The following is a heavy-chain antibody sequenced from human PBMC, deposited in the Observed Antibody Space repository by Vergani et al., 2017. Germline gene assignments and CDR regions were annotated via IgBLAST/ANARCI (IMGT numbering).Heavy chain of an antibody. D-gene: IGHD3-22*01. Sequence: EVQLLESGGGLVQPGGSLRLSCAASGFTFSSYAMSWVRQAPGKGLEWVSAISGSGGSTYYADSVKGRFTISRDNSKNTLYLQMNSLRAEDTAVYYCANGDSSGYLGNGYFDYWGQGTLVTVSS. CDR2: ISGSGGST. CDR3: ANGDSSGYLGNGYFDY. V-gene: IGHV3-23*01. CDR1: GFTFSSYA. J-gene: IGHJ4*02.